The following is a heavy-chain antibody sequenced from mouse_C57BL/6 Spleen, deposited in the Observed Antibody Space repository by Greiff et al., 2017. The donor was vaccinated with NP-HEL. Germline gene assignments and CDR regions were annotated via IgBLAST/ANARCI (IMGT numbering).Heavy chain of an antibody. Sequence: EVKLMESGGGLVQPGGSLSLSCAASGFTFTDYYMSWVRQPPGKALEWLGFIRNKANGYTTEYSASVKGRFTISRDNSQSILYLQMNALRAEDSATYYCARYIPVSYWYFDVWGTGTTVTVSS. CDR2: IRNKANGYTT. CDR1: GFTFTDYY. V-gene: IGHV7-3*01. D-gene: IGHD6-2*01. CDR3: ARYIPVSYWYFDV. J-gene: IGHJ1*03.